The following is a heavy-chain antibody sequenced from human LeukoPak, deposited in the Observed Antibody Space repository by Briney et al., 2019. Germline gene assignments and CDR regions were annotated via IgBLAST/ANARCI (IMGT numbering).Heavy chain of an antibody. CDR1: GGSISSYY. J-gene: IGHJ4*02. V-gene: IGHV4-59*01. CDR2: TYYSGST. CDR3: ARVGSSWYFPFDY. Sequence: PSETLSLTCTVSGGSISSYYWSWIRQPPGKGLEWIGYTYYSGSTNYNPSLKSRVTISVDTSKNQFSLKLSSVTAADTAVYYCARVGSSWYFPFDYWGQGTLVTVSS. D-gene: IGHD6-13*01.